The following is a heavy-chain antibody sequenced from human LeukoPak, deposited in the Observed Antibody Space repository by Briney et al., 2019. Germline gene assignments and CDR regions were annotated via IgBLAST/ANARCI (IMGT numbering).Heavy chain of an antibody. CDR2: ISSSGSTI. Sequence: GGSLRLSCAAPGFTFSDYYMSWIRQASGKGLEWVSYISSSGSTIYYADSVKGRFTISRDNAKNSLYLQMNSLRAEDTAVYYCARDASLRYYYGMDVWGQGTTVTVSS. J-gene: IGHJ6*02. CDR1: GFTFSDYY. D-gene: IGHD6-6*01. V-gene: IGHV3-11*01. CDR3: ARDASLRYYYGMDV.